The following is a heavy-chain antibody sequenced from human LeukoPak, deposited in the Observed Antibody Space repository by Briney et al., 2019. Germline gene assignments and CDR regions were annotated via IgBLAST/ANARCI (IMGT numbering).Heavy chain of an antibody. CDR2: IKQGGSEK. J-gene: IGHJ6*04. D-gene: IGHD6-13*01. V-gene: IGHV3-7*03. CDR3: ARDSSSWYSNSYYYGMDV. CDR1: GFTFSSYW. Sequence: GGSLRLSCAASGFTFSSYWMSWVRQAPGKGLEWVANIKQGGSEKYYVDSVKGRFTISRDNAKNSLYLQMNSLRAEDTAVYYCARDSSSWYSNSYYYGMDVWGKGTTVTVSS.